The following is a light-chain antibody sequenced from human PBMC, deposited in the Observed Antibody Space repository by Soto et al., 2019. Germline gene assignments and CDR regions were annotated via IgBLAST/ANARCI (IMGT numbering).Light chain of an antibody. CDR2: GNS. CDR3: QSYDSSLSGFYV. J-gene: IGLJ1*01. Sequence: QFVLTQAPSGSGAPGQRVTISCTGSSSNIGAGYDVHWYQQLPGTAPKLLIYGNSNRPSGVPDRFSGSKSGTSASLAITGLQAEDEADYYCQSYDSSLSGFYVFGTGTKVTVL. CDR1: SSNIGAGYD. V-gene: IGLV1-40*01.